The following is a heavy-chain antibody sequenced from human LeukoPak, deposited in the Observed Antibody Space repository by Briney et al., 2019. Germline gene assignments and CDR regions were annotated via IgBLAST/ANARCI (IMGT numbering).Heavy chain of an antibody. CDR1: GFTFSDYW. CDR3: ARVGAWELQRVFDY. Sequence: GGSLRRSCAASGFTFSDYWRTWVRQVPGKGLEGVAIINRGGNEVHYVDSVKGRFTTSRDNAKNSLYLQLDSLRVEDTAVYYCARVGAWELQRVFDYWGQGTLVTVSS. D-gene: IGHD1-26*01. J-gene: IGHJ4*02. CDR2: INRGGNEV. V-gene: IGHV3-7*01.